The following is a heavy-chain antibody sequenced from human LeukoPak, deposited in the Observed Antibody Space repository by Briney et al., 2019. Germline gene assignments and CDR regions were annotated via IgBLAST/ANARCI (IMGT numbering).Heavy chain of an antibody. J-gene: IGHJ4*02. CDR3: ARAVKTPGSSPGIFDH. Sequence: KSSETLSLTCTVSGGSISSSSYYWGWIRQPPGKGLEWIGSIYYSGSTYYNPSLKSRVTISVDTSKNQFSLKLSSVTAADTAVYYCARAVKTPGSSPGIFDHWGQGTLVTVSS. D-gene: IGHD6-6*01. V-gene: IGHV4-39*07. CDR2: IYYSGST. CDR1: GGSISSSSYY.